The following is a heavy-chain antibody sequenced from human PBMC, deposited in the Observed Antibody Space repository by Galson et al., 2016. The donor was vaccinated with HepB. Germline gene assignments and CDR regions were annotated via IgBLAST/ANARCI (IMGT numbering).Heavy chain of an antibody. CDR1: GYSFTNSG. Sequence: SVKVSCKASGYSFTNSGINWVRQAPGQGLEWMGWISGHSGNTHFAEEFQDRVTLTTETSTSTAYMELRTLRSDDTAMYYCARGGFDILTTWGQGTLVIVSS. J-gene: IGHJ1*01. CDR3: ARGGFDILTT. V-gene: IGHV1-18*01. CDR2: ISGHSGNT. D-gene: IGHD3-9*01.